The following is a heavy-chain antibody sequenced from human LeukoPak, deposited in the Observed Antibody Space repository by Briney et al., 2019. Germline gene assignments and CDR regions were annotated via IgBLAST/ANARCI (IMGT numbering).Heavy chain of an antibody. V-gene: IGHV3-15*01. CDR2: IKTKTDGETT. CDR1: GFTFSNAW. CDR3: ARAYSSGWTFDY. Sequence: GGSLRLSCAASGFTFSNAWMNWVRQAPGKGLEWLGRIKTKTDGETTEYAAPMRGRLTISRDDSKNTLYLQMNSLNTEDTAMYYCARAYSSGWTFDYWGQGTLVTVSS. D-gene: IGHD6-19*01. J-gene: IGHJ4*02.